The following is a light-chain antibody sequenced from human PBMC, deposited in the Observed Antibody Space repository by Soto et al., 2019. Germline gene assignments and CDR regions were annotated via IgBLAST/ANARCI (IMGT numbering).Light chain of an antibody. J-gene: IGLJ1*01. CDR2: EVS. CDR3: TSYTSSTTLYV. V-gene: IGLV2-14*01. CDR1: SSDVGGYNF. Sequence: QSVLTQPASVSGSPGQSITISCIGTSSDVGGYNFVSWYQQHPGKAPKLMIYEVSNRPSGVSNRFSGSKSANTASLTISGLQAEDEADYYCTSYTSSTTLYVFGTGTKVTVL.